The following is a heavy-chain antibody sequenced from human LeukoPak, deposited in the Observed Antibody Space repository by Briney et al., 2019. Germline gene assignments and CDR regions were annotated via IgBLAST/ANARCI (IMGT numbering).Heavy chain of an antibody. CDR2: IRYDGSNK. CDR1: GFTFSSYG. V-gene: IGHV3-30*02. CDR3: AKRGPYSGSRGLDY. J-gene: IGHJ4*02. D-gene: IGHD1-26*01. Sequence: GRSLRLSCAASGFTFSSYGMHWVRQAPGRGLEWVAFIRYDGSNKYYADSVKGRFTISRDNSKNTLYLQMNSLRAEDTAVYYCAKRGPYSGSRGLDYWGQGTLVTVSS.